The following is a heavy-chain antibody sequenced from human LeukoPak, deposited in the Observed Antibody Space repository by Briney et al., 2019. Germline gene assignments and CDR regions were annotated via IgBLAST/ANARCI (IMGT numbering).Heavy chain of an antibody. CDR2: FDPEDGET. D-gene: IGHD3-10*01. CDR1: GYTLTELS. J-gene: IGHJ4*02. CDR3: ATGRGTMVRGVLLDY. V-gene: IGHV1-24*01. Sequence: GASVKVSCKVSGYTLTELSMHWVRQAPGKGLEWMGGFDPEDGETISAQKFQGRVTMTEDTSTDTAYMELSSLRSEDTAVYYCATGRGTMVRGVLLDYWGQGTLVTVSS.